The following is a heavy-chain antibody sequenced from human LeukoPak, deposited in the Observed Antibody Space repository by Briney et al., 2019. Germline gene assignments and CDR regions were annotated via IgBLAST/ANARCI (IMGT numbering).Heavy chain of an antibody. CDR3: ARGGWYLDY. V-gene: IGHV4-59*01. Sequence: SETLSLTCTVSGGSISSYYWSWIRQPPGKGLEWIGYIYYSGSTSYIPSLKSRVTISVDTSKNQFSLRLSSVTAADTAVYYCARGGWYLDYWGQGTLVTVSP. J-gene: IGHJ4*02. D-gene: IGHD6-19*01. CDR2: IYYSGST. CDR1: GGSISSYY.